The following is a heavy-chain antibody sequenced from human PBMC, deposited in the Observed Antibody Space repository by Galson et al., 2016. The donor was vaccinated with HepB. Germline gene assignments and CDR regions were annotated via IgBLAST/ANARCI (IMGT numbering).Heavy chain of an antibody. J-gene: IGHJ4*02. Sequence: SLRLSCAASGFNFSKYWLHWVRQAPGKGLVWVSQINSDGSSTTYADSVKGRSTISRDNAKNTLYLQMNSLRAEDTAIYYCARVSPGFSCGDHWGQGTLVTVSS. CDR3: ARVSPGFSCGDH. CDR1: GFNFSKYW. CDR2: INSDGSST. D-gene: IGHD2-21*01. V-gene: IGHV3-74*01.